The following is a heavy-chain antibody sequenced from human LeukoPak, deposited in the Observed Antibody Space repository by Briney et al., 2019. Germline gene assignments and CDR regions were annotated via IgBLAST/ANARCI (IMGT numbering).Heavy chain of an antibody. J-gene: IGHJ4*02. V-gene: IGHV3-49*04. CDR3: TRDYGGFDY. Sequence: PGGSLRLSCTASGFTFGDYAMIWVRQAPGKGLEWVGFIRSKVYGGTTEYAASVKGRFIISSDDSKSIAYLQMNSLKTEDTAVYYCTRDYGGFDYWGQGTLVTVSS. CDR2: IRSKVYGGTT. D-gene: IGHD4-23*01. CDR1: GFTFGDYA.